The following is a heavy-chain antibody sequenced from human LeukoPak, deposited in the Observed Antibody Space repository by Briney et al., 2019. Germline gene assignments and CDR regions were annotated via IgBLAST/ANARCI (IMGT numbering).Heavy chain of an antibody. CDR3: ARQSGTYWGLDY. V-gene: IGHV1-2*02. CDR2: MNVKTGAT. D-gene: IGHD1-26*01. Sequence: VASVKVSCKASGYTFTGYYIHWVRQAPGHGLEWLGWMNVKTGATSSAQKFPGRFTMTRDTSIGTASMEFSSLTSDDTAVYYCARQSGTYWGLDYWGQGTLVTVSS. J-gene: IGHJ4*02. CDR1: GYTFTGYY.